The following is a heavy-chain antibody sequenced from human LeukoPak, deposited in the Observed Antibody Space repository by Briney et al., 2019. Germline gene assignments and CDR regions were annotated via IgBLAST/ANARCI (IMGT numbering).Heavy chain of an antibody. Sequence: KPSETLSLTCAVYGGSFSGYYWSWIRQPPGKGLEWIGEINHSGSTNYNPSLKSRVTISVDTSKNQFSLKLSSVTAADTAVYYCARGYCSSTSCYWNWFDPWGQGTLVTVSS. V-gene: IGHV4-34*01. D-gene: IGHD2-2*01. CDR1: GGSFSGYY. CDR3: ARGYCSSTSCYWNWFDP. CDR2: INHSGST. J-gene: IGHJ5*02.